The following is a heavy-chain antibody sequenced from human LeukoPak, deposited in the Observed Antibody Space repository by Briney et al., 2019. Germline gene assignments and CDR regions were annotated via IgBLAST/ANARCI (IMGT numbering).Heavy chain of an antibody. D-gene: IGHD1/OR15-1a*01. CDR1: GYSFINNW. V-gene: IGHV5-51*01. CDR2: IYPGDSDT. J-gene: IGHJ4*02. Sequence: GESLKISCKGSGYSFINNWVGWVRQMPGKGLEWMGIIYPGDSDTRYSPSFQGHVTISADKSITTAYLQWSSLKASDTAMYYCARQRGEQGFFDYWAREPWSPSPQ. CDR3: ARQRGEQGFFDY.